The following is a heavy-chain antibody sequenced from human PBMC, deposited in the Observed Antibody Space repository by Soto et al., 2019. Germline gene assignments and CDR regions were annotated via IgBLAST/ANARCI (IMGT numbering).Heavy chain of an antibody. D-gene: IGHD6-13*01. CDR2: INPNSGDT. Sequence: ASVKVSCKASGYTFTAYYMHWVRQAPGQGLEWMGWINPNSGDTNYAQKFQGRVTMTRGTSISTAYMELSRLRSDDTAMYYCAKIATAGDFDPWGQGTAVTGS. V-gene: IGHV1-2*02. J-gene: IGHJ5*02. CDR1: GYTFTAYY. CDR3: AKIATAGDFDP.